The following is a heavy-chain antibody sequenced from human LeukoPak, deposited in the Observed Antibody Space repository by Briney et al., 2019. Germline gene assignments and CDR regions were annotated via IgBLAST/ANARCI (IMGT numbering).Heavy chain of an antibody. Sequence: PGGSLRLSCAASGFTFSSYWMHWVRQAPGKGLVWVSRINSDGSNTSYADSVKGRFTISRDNAKNTLYLQMNSLRAEDTAVYYCARAGMVRGVMAPQGWLDPWGQGTLVTVSS. CDR2: INSDGSNT. CDR3: ARAGMVRGVMAPQGWLDP. V-gene: IGHV3-74*01. J-gene: IGHJ5*02. CDR1: GFTFSSYW. D-gene: IGHD3-10*01.